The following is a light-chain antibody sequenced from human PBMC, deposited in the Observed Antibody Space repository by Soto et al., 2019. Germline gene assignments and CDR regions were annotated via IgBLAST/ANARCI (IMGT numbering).Light chain of an antibody. J-gene: IGLJ1*01. CDR3: TSYTSYSTLDV. V-gene: IGLV2-14*01. Sequence: QSVLTQPASVSGSPGQSITIYCTGTSSDVGGYNYVSWYQQHPDKAPKLMIYEVSNRPSGVSNRFSGSKSGHTASLTISGLQSEDEADYFCTSYTSYSTLDVFGTGTKLTVL. CDR2: EVS. CDR1: SSDVGGYNY.